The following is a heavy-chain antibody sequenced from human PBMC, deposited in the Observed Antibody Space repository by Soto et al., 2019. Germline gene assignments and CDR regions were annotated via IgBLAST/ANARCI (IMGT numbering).Heavy chain of an antibody. Sequence: SETLSLTCAVYGGSFSGYYWSWIRQPPGKGLEWIGEINHSGSTNCNPSLKSRVTISVDTSKNRFSLKLSSVTAADTAVYYCARGSGSSGYYLDDAFDIWGQGTMVTVSS. D-gene: IGHD3-22*01. J-gene: IGHJ3*02. CDR3: ARGSGSSGYYLDDAFDI. CDR2: INHSGST. CDR1: GGSFSGYY. V-gene: IGHV4-34*01.